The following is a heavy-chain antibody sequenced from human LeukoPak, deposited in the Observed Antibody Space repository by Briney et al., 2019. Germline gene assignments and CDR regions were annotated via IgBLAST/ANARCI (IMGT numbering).Heavy chain of an antibody. J-gene: IGHJ6*02. V-gene: IGHV1-46*01. CDR3: ARNRMLLAYYYYGMDV. CDR2: INPSGGST. CDR1: GYTFTSYY. D-gene: IGHD3-16*01. Sequence: ASVKVSCKASGYTFTSYYMHWVRQAPGQGLEWMGIINPSGGSTSYAQKFQGRVTTTRDTSISTAYMELSRLRSDDTAVYYCARNRMLLAYYYYGMDVWGQGTTVTVSS.